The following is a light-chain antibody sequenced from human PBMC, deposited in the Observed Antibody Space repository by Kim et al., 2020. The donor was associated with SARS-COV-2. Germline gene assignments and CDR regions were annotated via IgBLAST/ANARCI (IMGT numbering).Light chain of an antibody. CDR3: QQYHTWPPWS. J-gene: IGKJ2*04. CDR2: GAS. CDR1: ETIGTN. Sequence: EIVMTQSPATLSVSLGERATLSCRASETIGTNLAWYQQKPGQAPRLLMFGASTRATNIPARFSGSGSRTDFTLTISNLQSEDFAVHHCQQYHTWPPWSFGQGTKLEIK. V-gene: IGKV3-15*01.